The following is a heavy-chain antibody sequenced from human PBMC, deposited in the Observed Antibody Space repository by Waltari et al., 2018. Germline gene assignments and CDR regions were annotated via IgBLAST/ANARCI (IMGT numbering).Heavy chain of an antibody. V-gene: IGHV3-7*01. CDR3: ARDIVVVPAAMDSVGYVGRDAFDI. J-gene: IGHJ3*02. CDR2: IKQDGSEK. Sequence: EVQLVESGGGLVQPGGSLRLSCAASGFTFSSYWMSWVRKAPGKGLEWVANIKQDGSEKYYVDSVKGRFTISRDNAKNSLYLQMNSLRAEDTAVYYCARDIVVVPAAMDSVGYVGRDAFDIWGQGTMVTVSS. CDR1: GFTFSSYW. D-gene: IGHD2-2*01.